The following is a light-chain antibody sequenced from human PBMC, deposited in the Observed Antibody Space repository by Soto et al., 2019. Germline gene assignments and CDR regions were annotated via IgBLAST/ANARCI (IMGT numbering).Light chain of an antibody. J-gene: IGKJ1*01. CDR3: QQYGSSSWT. Sequence: EIVWTQSPGTLSLSPGERATLSGRASRRVGSISLAWNQQKPAQAPSLLMYGASSRATGIPDRFSGSGSGTDFTLTISRLEPEDSAVYYCQQYGSSSWTFGQGTKVEIK. V-gene: IGKV3-20*01. CDR2: GAS. CDR1: RRVGSIS.